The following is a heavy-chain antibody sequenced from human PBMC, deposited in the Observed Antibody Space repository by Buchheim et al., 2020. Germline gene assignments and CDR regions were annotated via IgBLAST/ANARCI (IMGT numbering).Heavy chain of an antibody. CDR2: ISDRDGTIT. J-gene: IGHJ4*02. D-gene: IGHD2-15*01. V-gene: IGHV3-74*01. CDR3: VRDLVGPFDN. CDR1: GFTLSSYW. Sequence: EVQLVESGGGLVQPGGSLRLSCAASGFTLSSYWMHWVRQVPGKGLVWASRISDRDGTITDYADSVQGRFTISRDDARNTLYLQMNSLRVEDTSVYYCVRDLVGPFDNWGQGTL.